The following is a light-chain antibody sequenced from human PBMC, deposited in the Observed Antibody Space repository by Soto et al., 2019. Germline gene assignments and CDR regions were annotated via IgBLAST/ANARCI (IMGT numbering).Light chain of an antibody. V-gene: IGLV2-14*03. CDR3: TSYRRGPIYV. CDR1: SSDVGGSIY. CDR2: DVN. Sequence: QSALTQPASVSGSPGQSITVSCTGVSSDVGGSIYVSWYQHHPGKAPRLIIFDVNNRPSGVSARFSGSKSGNTASLTISGLQPEDEGHYYCTSYRRGPIYVFGTGTKVTVL. J-gene: IGLJ1*01.